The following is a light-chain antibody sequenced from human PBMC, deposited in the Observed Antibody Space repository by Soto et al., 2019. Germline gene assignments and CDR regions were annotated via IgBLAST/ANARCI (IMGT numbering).Light chain of an antibody. CDR2: EVS. CDR1: SSDVGGYNN. J-gene: IGLJ2*01. V-gene: IGLV2-8*01. Sequence: QAVLTQPPSASGSPGQSVTISCTGSSSDVGGYNNVSWYQQHPGKAPKLMIYEVSKRPSGVPDRLSGSKSGNTASLTVSGLQAEDEADYYCSSYGGSNTVVFGGGTKVTVL. CDR3: SSYGGSNTVV.